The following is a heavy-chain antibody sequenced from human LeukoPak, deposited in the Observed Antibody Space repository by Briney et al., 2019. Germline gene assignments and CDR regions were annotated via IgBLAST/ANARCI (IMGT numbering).Heavy chain of an antibody. D-gene: IGHD5-12*01. Sequence: GSLILSCAASGFTFSDYYMSWIRQAPGKGLEWVSYIRSSSSYTNYADSVKGRFTISRDNAKNSLYLQMNSLRADDTAVYYCAGVHSGGYDYFDSWGQGTLVTVSS. CDR1: GFTFSDYY. J-gene: IGHJ4*02. CDR3: AGVHSGGYDYFDS. V-gene: IGHV3-11*05. CDR2: IRSSSSYT.